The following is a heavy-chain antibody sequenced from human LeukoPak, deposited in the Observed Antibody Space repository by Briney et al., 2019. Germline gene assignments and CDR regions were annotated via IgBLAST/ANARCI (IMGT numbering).Heavy chain of an antibody. J-gene: IGHJ4*02. CDR2: INHNGEAI. CDR1: GFPFSSHV. D-gene: IGHD3-9*01. Sequence: GGSLRLSCAASGFPFSSHVLSWVRQAPGKGPEWIAYINHNGEAIYYPDFVEGRFIISRDNAKNSLFLQMNDLRDEDTAVYYCARDYDWAFDFWGQGTRVTVSS. V-gene: IGHV3-48*02. CDR3: ARDYDWAFDF.